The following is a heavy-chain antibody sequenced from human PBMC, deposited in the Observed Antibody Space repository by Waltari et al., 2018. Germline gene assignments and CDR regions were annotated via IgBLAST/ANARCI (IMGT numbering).Heavy chain of an antibody. CDR1: GFTFSSYS. CDR3: ARGRYVPGP. Sequence: EVQLVASGGGLVQPGGSLSLPCAASGFTFSSYSMTWVRQAPGKGLEGVANIKEDGTEKKYVDSVKGRFTISRDNAKNSLYLEMNSLRVEDTAVYYCARGRYVPGPWGQGTLVTVSS. J-gene: IGHJ5*02. CDR2: IKEDGTEK. V-gene: IGHV3-7*03. D-gene: IGHD3-10*02.